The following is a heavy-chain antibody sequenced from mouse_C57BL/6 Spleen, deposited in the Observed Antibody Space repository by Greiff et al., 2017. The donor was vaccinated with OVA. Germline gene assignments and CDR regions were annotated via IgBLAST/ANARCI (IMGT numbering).Heavy chain of an antibody. Sequence: VQLQQPGAELVRPGSSVKLSCKASGYTFTSYWMHWVKQRPIQGLEWIGNIDPSDSETHYNQKFKDKATLTVDKSSSTAYMQLSSLTSEDSAVYYCARGEYDYDVNDWGQGTTLTVSS. CDR3: ARGEYDYDVND. CDR1: GYTFTSYW. D-gene: IGHD2-4*01. CDR2: IDPSDSET. J-gene: IGHJ2*01. V-gene: IGHV1-52*01.